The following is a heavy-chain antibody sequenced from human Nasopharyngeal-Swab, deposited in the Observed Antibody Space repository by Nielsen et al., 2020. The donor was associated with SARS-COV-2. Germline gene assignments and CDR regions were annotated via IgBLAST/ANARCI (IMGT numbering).Heavy chain of an antibody. CDR2: IYWDDDK. J-gene: IGHJ4*02. D-gene: IGHD3-9*01. CDR1: GFSLSTRGVG. V-gene: IGHV2-5*02. Sequence: SVPTLVSPTQTLTLTCTFSGFSLSTRGVGVDLIRQPPGKALEWLALIYWDDDKRYSPSLKSRLTITKDTSKNQVVLTMTNMDPVDTATYYCARSSYDILTGYYRFPFDYWGQGTLVTVSS. CDR3: ARSSYDILTGYYRFPFDY.